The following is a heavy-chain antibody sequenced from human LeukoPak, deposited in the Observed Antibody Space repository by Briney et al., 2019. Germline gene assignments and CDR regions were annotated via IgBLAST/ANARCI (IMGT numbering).Heavy chain of an antibody. J-gene: IGHJ6*02. CDR3: ARGTFVVVPAARAYYYYGMDV. Sequence: PSETLSLTCTVSGGSISSHYWSWIRQPPGKGLEWIGYIYYSGSTNYNPSLKSRVTISVDTSKNQFSLKLSSVTAADTAVYYCARGTFVVVPAARAYYYYGMDVWGQGTTVTVSS. CDR1: GGSISSHY. D-gene: IGHD2-2*01. CDR2: IYYSGST. V-gene: IGHV4-59*11.